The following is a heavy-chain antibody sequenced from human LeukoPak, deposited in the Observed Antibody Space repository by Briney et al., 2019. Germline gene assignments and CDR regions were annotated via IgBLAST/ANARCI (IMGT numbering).Heavy chain of an antibody. J-gene: IGHJ6*03. V-gene: IGHV3-21*01. CDR2: ITTSSTYM. Sequence: PGGSLRLSCAASGFTFSAYNMNWVRRTPGKGLEWVSSITTSSTYMFYADSVRGRFTISRDNAKNSLYLQMNSLRAEDTAVYYCARVESQTVNYYYYYMDVWGKGTTVTVSS. CDR1: GFTFSAYN. D-gene: IGHD1-1*01. CDR3: ARVESQTVNYYYYYMDV.